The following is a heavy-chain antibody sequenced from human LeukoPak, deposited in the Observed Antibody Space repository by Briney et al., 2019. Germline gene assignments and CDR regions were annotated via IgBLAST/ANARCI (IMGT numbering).Heavy chain of an antibody. CDR2: IYIGDSDT. J-gene: IGHJ3*02. Sequence: GESLKISCKGSGYTFSNYWIGWVRQMPGKGLEWMGIIYIGDSDTTYSPSFQGRVTFSADTSISTAYLQWSSLKASDTAIYYCARRLRPDAFDIWGQGTLVTVSS. D-gene: IGHD4-17*01. V-gene: IGHV5-51*01. CDR3: ARRLRPDAFDI. CDR1: GYTFSNYW.